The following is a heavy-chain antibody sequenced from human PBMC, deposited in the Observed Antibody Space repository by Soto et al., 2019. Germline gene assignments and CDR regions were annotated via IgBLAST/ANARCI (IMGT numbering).Heavy chain of an antibody. V-gene: IGHV4-31*01. CDR2: IFYSGST. J-gene: IGHJ4*02. D-gene: IGHD2-15*01. Sequence: QVQLQESGPGLVKPSQTLSLTCTVSGGSISSGNYYWSWIRQHPGKGLEWIGYIFYSGSTYYNPSLQSLVTISVDTSKNQFSLKLSSVTAADTAVYYCARGGSGDIVVVAAIDYWGQGTLVTVSS. CDR1: GGSISSGNYY. CDR3: ARGGSGDIVVVAAIDY.